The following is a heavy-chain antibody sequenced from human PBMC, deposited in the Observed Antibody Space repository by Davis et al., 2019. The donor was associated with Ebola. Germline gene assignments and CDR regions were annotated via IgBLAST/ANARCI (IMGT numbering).Heavy chain of an antibody. CDR3: AREAVYCSGGSCYSGWYYYYGMDV. Sequence: PGGSLRLSCAASGFAFGSNSMGWVRQTPEKGLEWVSYISHTATTIYYADSVKGRFTVSRDNANSSLYLQMNSLRDEDTAVYYCAREAVYCSGGSCYSGWYYYYGMDVWGQGTTVTVSS. D-gene: IGHD2-15*01. CDR2: ISHTATTI. V-gene: IGHV3-48*02. CDR1: GFAFGSNS. J-gene: IGHJ6*02.